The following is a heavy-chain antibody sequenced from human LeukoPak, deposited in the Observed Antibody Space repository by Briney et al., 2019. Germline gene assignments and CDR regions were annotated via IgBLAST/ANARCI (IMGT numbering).Heavy chain of an antibody. CDR3: ASLDIVVVPAAMRGNWFDP. V-gene: IGHV1-2*02. J-gene: IGHJ5*02. CDR2: INPNSGGT. CDR1: GYTFTGYY. Sequence: ASVKVSCKASGYTFTGYYIHWVRQAPGQGLEWMGWINPNSGGTNYAQKFQGRVTMTRDTSISTAYMELSRLTSDDTAVYYCASLDIVVVPAAMRGNWFDPWGQGTLVTVSS. D-gene: IGHD2-2*03.